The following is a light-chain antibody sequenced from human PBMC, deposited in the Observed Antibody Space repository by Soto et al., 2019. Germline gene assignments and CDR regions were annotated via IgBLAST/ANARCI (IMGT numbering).Light chain of an antibody. V-gene: IGKV1-5*03. Sequence: DIQMTQSPFTLSASVGDRVTITCRASQSISSWLAWYQQKPGKAPKLLIYKASSLESGVPSRFSGSGSGTGFTSTNRQPQPDYFCNYYRQTDYCYSWTFGQGTKVEIK. CDR2: KAS. CDR1: QSISSW. CDR3: QTDYCYSWT. J-gene: IGKJ1*01.